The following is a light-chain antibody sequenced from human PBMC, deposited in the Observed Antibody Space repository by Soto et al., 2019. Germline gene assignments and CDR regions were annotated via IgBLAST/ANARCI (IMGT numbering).Light chain of an antibody. CDR1: RSLSSDY. J-gene: IGKJ1*01. Sequence: IGLLQAPDTLSLSPVERATLSCMASRSLSSDYLAWYQQKPGQAPRLLFYHASRRATGTPDRFSVSGSGTDFTLTISRLEPGDFAVYYCQQYGDSPRSVGQGTNVDSK. CDR3: QQYGDSPRS. CDR2: HAS. V-gene: IGKV3-20*01.